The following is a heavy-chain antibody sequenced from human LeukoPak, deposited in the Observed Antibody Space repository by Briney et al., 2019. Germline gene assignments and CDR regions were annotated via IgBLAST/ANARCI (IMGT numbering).Heavy chain of an antibody. V-gene: IGHV4-39*01. CDR3: ARHQREVVGYGDHSTGYYMDV. J-gene: IGHJ6*03. CDR2: IYYSGST. Sequence: SETVSLTCTVSGGSISTRSYSWAWIRQPPGKGLEWIGSIYYSGSTYYNPSLRSRVTISVDTSKNQFSLNLSSVTAADTAMYYCARHQREVVGYGDHSTGYYMDVWGKRTTVTVSS. D-gene: IGHD4-17*01. CDR1: GGSISTRSYS.